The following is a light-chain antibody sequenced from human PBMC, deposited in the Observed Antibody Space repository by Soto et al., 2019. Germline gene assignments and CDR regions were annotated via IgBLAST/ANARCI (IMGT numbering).Light chain of an antibody. J-gene: IGKJ2*01. CDR2: GTS. Sequence: IQMTQSPSSVSASVGDRVTMTCRASQDIGNWLAWYQQIPGQAPRLLIYGTSTRATGVPDRFSGSGSGTDFTLTIRRLEPGDFAVYYCQHFGNSQYTFGQGTKLEIK. CDR1: QDIGNW. V-gene: IGKV1-12*01. CDR3: QHFGNSQYT.